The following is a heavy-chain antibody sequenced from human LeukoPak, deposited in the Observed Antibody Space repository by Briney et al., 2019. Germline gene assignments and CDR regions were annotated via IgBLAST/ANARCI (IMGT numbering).Heavy chain of an antibody. CDR3: ASQYSSSSLGAFDI. CDR1: GFTFSDYY. V-gene: IGHV3-11*04. CDR2: ISSSGSTI. Sequence: GGSLRLSCAASGFTFSDYYMSWIRQAPGKGLEWVSYISSSGSTIYYADSVKGRFTISRDNAKNSLYLQMNSLRAEDTAVYYCASQYSSSSLGAFDIWGQGTMVTVSS. D-gene: IGHD6-6*01. J-gene: IGHJ3*02.